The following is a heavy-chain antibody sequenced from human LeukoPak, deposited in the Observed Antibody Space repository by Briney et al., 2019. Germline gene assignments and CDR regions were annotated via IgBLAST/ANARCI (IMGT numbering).Heavy chain of an antibody. Sequence: SETLSLTCAVYGGSFSGYYWSWLRQPPGKGLEWIGEINHSGSTNYHPSLKSRVTISVDTSKNQFSLKLSSVTAADTAVYYCARAIAARPRLRYSSSPFDYWGQGTLVTVSS. D-gene: IGHD6-6*01. V-gene: IGHV4-34*01. CDR2: INHSGST. CDR1: GGSFSGYY. CDR3: ARAIAARPRLRYSSSPFDY. J-gene: IGHJ4*02.